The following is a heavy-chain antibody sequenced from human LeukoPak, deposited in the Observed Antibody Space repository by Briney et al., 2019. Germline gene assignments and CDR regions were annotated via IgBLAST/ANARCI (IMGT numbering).Heavy chain of an antibody. V-gene: IGHV3-30-3*01. CDR2: ISYDGSKK. J-gene: IGHJ4*02. D-gene: IGHD3-10*01. CDR3: AKTYYYSSGNF. CDR1: GFTFSSYA. Sequence: GGSLRLSCAASGFTFSSYAMHWVRQAPGKGLEWVAVISYDGSKKYYADSVKGRFTISRDNSKNTLYLQMNSLRAEDTAIYYCAKTYYYSSGNFWGQGTLVTVSS.